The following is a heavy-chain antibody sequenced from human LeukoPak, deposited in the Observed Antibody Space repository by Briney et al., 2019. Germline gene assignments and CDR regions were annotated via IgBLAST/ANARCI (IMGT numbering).Heavy chain of an antibody. CDR2: IYPGDSDT. CDR3: ARLKGSSWILDAFDI. D-gene: IGHD6-13*01. J-gene: IGHJ3*02. V-gene: IGHV5-51*01. CDR1: GYSFTSYW. Sequence: GESLKISCKGSGYSFTSYWIGWVRQMPGKGLEWMGIIYPGDSDTRYSPSFQGQVTISADKSISTAYLQWSSLKASDTAMYYCARLKGSSWILDAFDIWGQGTMVTVSS.